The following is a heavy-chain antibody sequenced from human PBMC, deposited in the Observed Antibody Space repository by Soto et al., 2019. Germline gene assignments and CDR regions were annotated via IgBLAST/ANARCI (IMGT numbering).Heavy chain of an antibody. V-gene: IGHV1-18*01. Sequence: ASVKVSCKASGYTFTSYGISWVRQAPGQGLEWMGWISAYNGNTNYAQKLQGRVTMTTDTSTSTAYMELRSLRSDDTAVYYCARDGSRYDFWSGPYYFDYWGQGTLVTVSS. CDR1: GYTFTSYG. CDR2: ISAYNGNT. J-gene: IGHJ4*02. D-gene: IGHD3-3*01. CDR3: ARDGSRYDFWSGPYYFDY.